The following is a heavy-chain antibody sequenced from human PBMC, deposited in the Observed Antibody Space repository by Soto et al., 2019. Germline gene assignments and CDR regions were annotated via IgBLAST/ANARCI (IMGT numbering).Heavy chain of an antibody. V-gene: IGHV1-18*01. J-gene: IGHJ4*02. CDR2: ISDYNGNT. CDR3: ARDVPELRYDY. D-gene: IGHD3-9*01. CDR1: GYTFTIHG. Sequence: QVQLVQSGAEVKKPGASVRVSCKASGYTFTIHGISWVRQALGQGLEWMGWISDYNGNTNYARKLQGRVTMTTDTSTSTAYMELRSLRSDDTAVYYCARDVPELRYDYWGQGTLVTVSS.